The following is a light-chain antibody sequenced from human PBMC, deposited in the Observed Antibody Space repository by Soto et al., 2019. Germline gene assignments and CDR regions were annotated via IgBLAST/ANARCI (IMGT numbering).Light chain of an antibody. V-gene: IGKV1-5*01. CDR2: DAS. CDR1: QSISSW. CDR3: QQYNSYPLT. Sequence: IQLTQSPSTLSSSLGDRVTLTWRASQSISSWLAWYQQKPGKAPKLLSYDASSLESGVPSRFRGSGSGTEFTLTISSLKPDDFETYYCQQYNSYPLTFGGGTKVDIK. J-gene: IGKJ4*01.